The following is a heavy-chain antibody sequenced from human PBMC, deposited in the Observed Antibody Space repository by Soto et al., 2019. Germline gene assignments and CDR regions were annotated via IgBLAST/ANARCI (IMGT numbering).Heavy chain of an antibody. Sequence: QMQLQESGSGLVKPSQTLSLTCTVSGGSITSGGYSWSWIRQPPGKGLEWIGYIYHSGSTYCNPSLKSRVTISVDTSKNQFSLNLTSVTAADTAVYYCARPIVVAPVYYGIDVWGQGTTVTVSS. V-gene: IGHV4-30-2*01. CDR3: ARPIVVAPVYYGIDV. D-gene: IGHD3-22*01. J-gene: IGHJ6*02. CDR1: GGSITSGGYS. CDR2: IYHSGST.